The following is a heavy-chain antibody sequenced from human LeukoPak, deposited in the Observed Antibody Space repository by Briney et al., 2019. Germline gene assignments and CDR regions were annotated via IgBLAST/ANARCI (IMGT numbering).Heavy chain of an antibody. Sequence: SETLSLTCTVSGGSISSYYWSWIRQPPGKGLEWIGYIYYSGSTNYNPSLNSRVTISVDTSKNQFSLKLSSVTAADTAVYYCARAESLRTKDYYYYYYMDVWGKGTTVTVSS. J-gene: IGHJ6*03. CDR3: ARAESLRTKDYYYYYYMDV. D-gene: IGHD1-14*01. CDR1: GGSISSYY. CDR2: IYYSGST. V-gene: IGHV4-59*01.